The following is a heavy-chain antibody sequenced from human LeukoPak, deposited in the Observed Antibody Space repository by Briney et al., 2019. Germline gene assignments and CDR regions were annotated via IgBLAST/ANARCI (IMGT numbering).Heavy chain of an antibody. Sequence: SETLSLTCAVSGGSFSGYYWSWIRQPPGKGLEWIGEINHSGSTNYNPSLKSRVTISVDTSKNQFSLKLSSVTAADTAVYYCARAVDDYVWGSYRYRGFDYFDYWGQGTLVTVSS. V-gene: IGHV4-34*01. CDR3: ARAVDDYVWGSYRYRGFDYFDY. CDR2: INHSGST. D-gene: IGHD3-16*02. J-gene: IGHJ4*02. CDR1: GGSFSGYY.